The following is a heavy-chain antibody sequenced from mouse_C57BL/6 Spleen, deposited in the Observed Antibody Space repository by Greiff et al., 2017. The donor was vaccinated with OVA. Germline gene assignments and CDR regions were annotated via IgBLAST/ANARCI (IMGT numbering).Heavy chain of an antibody. D-gene: IGHD1-1*01. CDR1: GYTFTSYW. CDR3: ARVGNYGSSWFAY. Sequence: QVQLQQSGAELVMPGASVKLSCKASGYTFTSYWMHWVKQRTGQGLEWIGEIDPSDSYTNYNQKFKGKSTLTVDKSSSTAYMQLSSLTSEDSAVYYCARVGNYGSSWFAYWGQGTLVTVSA. CDR2: IDPSDSYT. J-gene: IGHJ3*01. V-gene: IGHV1-69*01.